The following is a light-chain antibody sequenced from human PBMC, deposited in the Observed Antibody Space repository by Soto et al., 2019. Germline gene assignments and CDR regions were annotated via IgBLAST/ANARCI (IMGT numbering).Light chain of an antibody. V-gene: IGKV1-5*01. CDR1: QSISSW. CDR3: QQYNSYSPWT. CDR2: DAS. Sequence: DIQMTQSSSTLSASVGDRVTITCRASQSISSWLAWYQQKPGKAPKLLIYDASSLESGVPSRFSGSGSGTEFTLTISSLQPDAFATYYCQQYNSYSPWTFGQGTKVEIK. J-gene: IGKJ1*01.